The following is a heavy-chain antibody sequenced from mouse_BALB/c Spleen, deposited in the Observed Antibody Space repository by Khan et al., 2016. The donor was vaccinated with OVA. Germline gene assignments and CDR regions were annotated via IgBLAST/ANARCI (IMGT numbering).Heavy chain of an antibody. CDR2: IWGDGST. CDR3: VRFTTDYYAMDY. CDR1: GFSLTSFG. V-gene: IGHV2-3*01. D-gene: IGHD1-1*01. Sequence: QVQLKESGPGLVAPSQSLSITCTVSGFSLTSFGVNWVRQPPGKGLEWLGVIWGDGSTNYHSALISKLSITKDNSKSQIFLKLNSLQTDDAATYFCVRFTTDYYAMDYWGQGTSVTGSS. J-gene: IGHJ4*01.